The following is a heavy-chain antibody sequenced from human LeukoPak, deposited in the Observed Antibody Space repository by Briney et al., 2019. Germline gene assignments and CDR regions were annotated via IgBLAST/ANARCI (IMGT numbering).Heavy chain of an antibody. CDR2: INHSGST. J-gene: IGHJ5*02. D-gene: IGHD1-20*01. CDR1: GGSFSGYY. CDR3: ARRGPYNWNEENNWSDP. V-gene: IGHV4-34*01. Sequence: SETLSLTCAVYGGSFSGYYWSWIRQPPGKGLEWIGEINHSGSTNYNPSLKSRVTISVDTSKNQFSLKLSSVTAADTAVYYCARRGPYNWNEENNWSDPWGQGTLVTVSS.